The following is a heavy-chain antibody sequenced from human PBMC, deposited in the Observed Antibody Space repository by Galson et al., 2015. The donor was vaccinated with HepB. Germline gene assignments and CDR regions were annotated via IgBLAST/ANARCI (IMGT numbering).Heavy chain of an antibody. CDR1: GYRFTDYW. V-gene: IGHV5-51*03. CDR3: ARFGGPNWNYYYFDY. CDR2: IYPGDSTI. D-gene: IGHD1-7*01. Sequence: SGAEVKKPGESLKISCQGSGYRFTDYWIGWMRQMPGKGLERMGIIYPGDSTIRYSPSFQGQVTISADKSISTAYLQWSSLKASDTAMYYCARFGGPNWNYYYFDYWGQGTLVTVSS. J-gene: IGHJ4*02.